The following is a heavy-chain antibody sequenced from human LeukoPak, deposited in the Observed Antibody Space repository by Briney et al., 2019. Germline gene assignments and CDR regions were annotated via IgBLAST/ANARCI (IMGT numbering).Heavy chain of an antibody. CDR1: GGSFSGYY. J-gene: IGHJ4*02. CDR2: INHSGST. CDR3: ARDVSPITIFGVVTRRGFDY. V-gene: IGHV4-34*01. D-gene: IGHD3-3*01. Sequence: SETLSLTCAVYGGSFSGYYWSWIRQPPGKGLEWIGEINHSGSTNYNPSLKSRVTISVDTSNNQFSLKLSSVTAADTAVYYCARDVSPITIFGVVTRRGFDYWGQGTLVTVSS.